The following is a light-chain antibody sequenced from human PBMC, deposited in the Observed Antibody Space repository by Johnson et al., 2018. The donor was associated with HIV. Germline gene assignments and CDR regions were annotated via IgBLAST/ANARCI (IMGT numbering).Light chain of an antibody. Sequence: QSVLTQPPSVSAAPGQKVTISCSGSSSNIGNNDVSWYQQLPGTAPKLLIYENNKRPSGIPDRFSGSKSGTSATLGITGLQTGDEADYYCGTGDSSLSAWVFGTGTKVSVL. J-gene: IGLJ1*01. V-gene: IGLV1-51*02. CDR3: GTGDSSLSAWV. CDR1: SSNIGNND. CDR2: ENN.